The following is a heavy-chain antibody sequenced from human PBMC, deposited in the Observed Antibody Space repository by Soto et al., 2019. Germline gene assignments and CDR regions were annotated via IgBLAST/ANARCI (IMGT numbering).Heavy chain of an antibody. CDR1: GFTFSSYA. CDR2: ISGSGGST. D-gene: IGHD3-10*01. Sequence: GRSLRLSCAASGFTFSSYAMSWVRQAPGKGLEWVSAISGSGGSTYYADSVKGRFTISRDNSKNTLYLQMNSLRAEDTAVYYCARNYYGSGAWGYYYYGMDVWGQGTTVTXSS. V-gene: IGHV3-23*01. J-gene: IGHJ6*02. CDR3: ARNYYGSGAWGYYYYGMDV.